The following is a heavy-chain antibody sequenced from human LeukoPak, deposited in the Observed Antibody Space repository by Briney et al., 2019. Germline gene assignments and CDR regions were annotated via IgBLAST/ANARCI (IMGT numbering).Heavy chain of an antibody. D-gene: IGHD1-14*01. J-gene: IGHJ4*02. CDR3: ARHFEEPAMGADY. V-gene: IGHV5-51*01. CDR1: GYRFTSYW. Sequence: GESLKISCKGSGYRFTSYWIGWVRQMPGKGLEWMGIIYPGDSDTRYSPSFQGQVTISADESINTAYLQWSSLKASDAAMYYCARHFEEPAMGADYWGQGTLVTVSS. CDR2: IYPGDSDT.